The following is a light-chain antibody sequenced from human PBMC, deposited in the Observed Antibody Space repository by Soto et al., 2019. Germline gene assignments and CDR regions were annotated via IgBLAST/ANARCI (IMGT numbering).Light chain of an antibody. CDR1: QGITYY. J-gene: IGKJ4*01. V-gene: IGKV1-27*01. Sequence: DIQMTQSPSSLSASVGDRVTITCRASQGITYYLAWYQQKPGKVPKLLIYAASTLQSGVPSRFSGVGSGADFTLTISSLQPEDVATYYCQNYNSAPLTFGGGTKVEIK. CDR3: QNYNSAPLT. CDR2: AAS.